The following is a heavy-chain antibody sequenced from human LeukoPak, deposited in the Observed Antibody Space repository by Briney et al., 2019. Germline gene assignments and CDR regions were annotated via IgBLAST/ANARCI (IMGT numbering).Heavy chain of an antibody. CDR2: IYHSGST. CDR1: GGSIISSNW. V-gene: IGHV4-4*02. J-gene: IGHJ4*02. Sequence: SETLSLTCTVSGGSIISSNWWSWVRQPPGKGLEGIGEIYHSGSTNYNPSLKRRGTISVDKSKNPFSLKLSSVTAADTAVYYCASSYSSSWSPAYYFDYWGQGTLVTVSS. D-gene: IGHD6-13*01. CDR3: ASSYSSSWSPAYYFDY.